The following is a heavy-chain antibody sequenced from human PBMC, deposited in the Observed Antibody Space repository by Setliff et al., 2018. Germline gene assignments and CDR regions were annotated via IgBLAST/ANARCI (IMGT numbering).Heavy chain of an antibody. Sequence: SETLSLTCTVSGGSVSSRHYYWSWIRQPAGKGLEWLGQIYTSWSTNYNPSLKGRATLSIDASKRQFSLKLTSVTAADTAVYYCARMSGFQYMDVWGKGTTVTVSS. D-gene: IGHD3-3*01. V-gene: IGHV4-61*09. CDR1: GGSVSSRHYY. J-gene: IGHJ6*03. CDR2: IYTSWST. CDR3: ARMSGFQYMDV.